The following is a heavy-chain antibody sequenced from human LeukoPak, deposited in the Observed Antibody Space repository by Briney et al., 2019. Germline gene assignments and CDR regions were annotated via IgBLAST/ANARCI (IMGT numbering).Heavy chain of an antibody. CDR3: AGDIDD. Sequence: PGGSLRLSCAASGFTFSTYSMNWVRQAPGQGLEWVSYISSSSYTIYYADSVKGRFTISRDNAKKSLYLQMNSLRDEDTAVYYCAGDIDDWGQGTLVTVSS. V-gene: IGHV3-48*02. CDR1: GFTFSTYS. CDR2: ISSSSYTI. J-gene: IGHJ4*02.